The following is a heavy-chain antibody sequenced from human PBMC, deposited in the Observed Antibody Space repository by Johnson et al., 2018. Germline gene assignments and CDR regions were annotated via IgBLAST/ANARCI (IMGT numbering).Heavy chain of an antibody. CDR1: GFTFSSYA. CDR2: ISYDGSNK. Sequence: QVQLVESGGGVVQPGRSLRLSCAASGFTFSSYAMHWVRQAPGKGLEGVAVISYDGSNKYYADSVKGRFTHSRDNSKNTLYLQMKSLRAEDTAVYYCAKDKDSQGIVSRMYFQHWGQGTLVTVSS. J-gene: IGHJ1*01. D-gene: IGHD3-16*02. V-gene: IGHV3-30-3*01. CDR3: AKDKDSQGIVSRMYFQH.